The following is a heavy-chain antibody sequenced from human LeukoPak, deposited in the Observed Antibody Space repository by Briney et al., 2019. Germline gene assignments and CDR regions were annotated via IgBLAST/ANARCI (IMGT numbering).Heavy chain of an antibody. V-gene: IGHV3-30*02. Sequence: GGSLRLSCAASGFTFSSYGMHWVRQAPGKGPEWVAFIRYDGSNKYYADSVKGRFTISRDNSKNTLYLQMNSLRAEDTAVYYCAKVPPLNYDFWSGSYFDYWGQGTLVTVSS. CDR1: GFTFSSYG. D-gene: IGHD3-3*01. CDR2: IRYDGSNK. J-gene: IGHJ4*02. CDR3: AKVPPLNYDFWSGSYFDY.